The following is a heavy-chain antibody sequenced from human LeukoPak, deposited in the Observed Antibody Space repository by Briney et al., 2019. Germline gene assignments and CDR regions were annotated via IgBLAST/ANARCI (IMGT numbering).Heavy chain of an antibody. CDR3: ARAHVAGAMIWFDP. Sequence: SETLSLTCTVSGASLSSYYCSWIRQPPGKGLEWVGYIYYSGSTNYNPSPKTGAPISVATPKNQSPLNLSSVTAAATTVYYCARAHVAGAMIWFDPWGQGTLVSVSS. J-gene: IGHJ5*02. CDR1: GASLSSYY. CDR2: IYYSGST. V-gene: IGHV4-59*01. D-gene: IGHD6-19*01.